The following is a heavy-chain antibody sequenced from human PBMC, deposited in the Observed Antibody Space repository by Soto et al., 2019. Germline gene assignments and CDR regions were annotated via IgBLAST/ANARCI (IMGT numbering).Heavy chain of an antibody. CDR2: IYPGDSDT. V-gene: IGHV5-51*01. Sequence: PVESLKISCKGSTYTFTSYWIAWVRKMTGKGLEWMGLIYPGDSDTKYSPSFQGQVTISADKSISTAYLRWSSLKASDTAMYYCATLSYYDSYSGFDYWGQGTPVTVPS. CDR1: TYTFTSYW. D-gene: IGHD3-22*01. CDR3: ATLSYYDSYSGFDY. J-gene: IGHJ4*02.